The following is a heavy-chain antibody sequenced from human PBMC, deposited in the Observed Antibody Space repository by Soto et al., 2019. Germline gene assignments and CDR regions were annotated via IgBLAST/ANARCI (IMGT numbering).Heavy chain of an antibody. V-gene: IGHV4-39*01. CDR3: ARHVLEGGFDY. Sequence: SETLSLTCTVSGGSISSSSYYWGWIRQPPGKGLEWIGSIYYSGSTYYNPSLKSRVTISVDTSKNQFSLKLSSVTAADTAVYYCARHVLEGGFDYWGQGTLVTVSS. CDR2: IYYSGST. J-gene: IGHJ4*02. CDR1: GGSISSSSYY. D-gene: IGHD2-8*02.